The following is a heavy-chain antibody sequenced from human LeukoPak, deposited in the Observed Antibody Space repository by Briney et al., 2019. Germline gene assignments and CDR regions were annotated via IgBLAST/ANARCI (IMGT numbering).Heavy chain of an antibody. D-gene: IGHD1-26*01. Sequence: PGGTLRLSCAASGFTFSSYGMSWVRQAPGKGLEWVSAISGSGGSTYYADSVKGRFTISRDNAKNTLYLQMNSLRAEDTAVYYCARDPSVVGTNFDYWGQGTLVTVSS. J-gene: IGHJ4*02. CDR3: ARDPSVVGTNFDY. CDR2: ISGSGGST. V-gene: IGHV3-23*01. CDR1: GFTFSSYG.